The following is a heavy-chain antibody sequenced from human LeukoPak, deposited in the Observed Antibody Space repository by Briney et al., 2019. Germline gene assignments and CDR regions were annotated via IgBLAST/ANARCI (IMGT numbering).Heavy chain of an antibody. D-gene: IGHD4-17*01. J-gene: IGHJ4*02. CDR1: GFTFSSYG. Sequence: GGSLRLSCAASGFTFSSYGMNWVRQAPGKGLEWVSSISSGSSYIYYADSVKGRFTISRDNAKNSLYLQMNSLRAEDTAVYYCAREGGTVTTPLFDYWGQGTLVTVSS. CDR2: ISSGSSYI. CDR3: AREGGTVTTPLFDY. V-gene: IGHV3-21*01.